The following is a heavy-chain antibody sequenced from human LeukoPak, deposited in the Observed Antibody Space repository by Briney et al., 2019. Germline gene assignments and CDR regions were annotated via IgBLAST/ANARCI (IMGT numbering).Heavy chain of an antibody. D-gene: IGHD6-6*01. CDR2: IWYDGSNK. V-gene: IGHV3-33*06. Sequence: GGSLRLSCAASGFTFSSYGMHWVRQAPGKGLEWVAVIWYDGSNKYYADSVKGRFTISRDNSKNTLYLQMNSLRAEDTAVYYCAKDGGSLAARPFDYWGQGTLVPVSS. CDR3: AKDGGSLAARPFDY. J-gene: IGHJ4*02. CDR1: GFTFSSYG.